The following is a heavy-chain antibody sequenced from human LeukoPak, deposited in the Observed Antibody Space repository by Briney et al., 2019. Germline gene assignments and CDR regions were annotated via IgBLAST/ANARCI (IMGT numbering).Heavy chain of an antibody. CDR1: GGSISNYY. CDR3: ARYRDYDILTGYYRAPDGTRNSIHWFDP. J-gene: IGHJ5*02. CDR2: IYYSGST. V-gene: IGHV4-59*08. Sequence: PSETLSLTCTVSGGSISNYYCSWIRQPPGKRLEWIGYIYYSGSTNYNPSLKSRVTISVDTSKNQFSLKLSSVTAADTAVYYCARYRDYDILTGYYRAPDGTRNSIHWFDPWGQGTLVTVSS. D-gene: IGHD3-9*01.